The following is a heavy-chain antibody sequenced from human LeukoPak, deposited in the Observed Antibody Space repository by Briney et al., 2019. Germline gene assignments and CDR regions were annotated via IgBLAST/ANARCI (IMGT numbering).Heavy chain of an antibody. V-gene: IGHV4-34*01. CDR2: INHSGST. CDR3: ARQGRVRGVIGWFDP. D-gene: IGHD3-10*01. Sequence: SETLSLTCAVYGGSFSGYYWSWIRQPPGKGLEWNGEINHSGSTNYNPSLKSRVTISVDTSKNQFSLKLSSVTAADTAVYYCARQGRVRGVIGWFDPWGQGTLVTVSS. CDR1: GGSFSGYY. J-gene: IGHJ5*02.